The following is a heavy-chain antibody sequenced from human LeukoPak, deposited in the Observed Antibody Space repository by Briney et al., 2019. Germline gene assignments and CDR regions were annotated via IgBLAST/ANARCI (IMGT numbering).Heavy chain of an antibody. CDR3: ATEPEIGYCSGGSCYNRYYFDY. CDR2: IYTSGST. J-gene: IGHJ4*02. CDR1: GGSISSYY. D-gene: IGHD2-15*01. V-gene: IGHV4-4*07. Sequence: PSETLSLTCTVSGGSISSYYWSWIRQPAGKGLEWIGRIYTSGSTNYSPSLKSRVTMSVDTSKNQFSLKLSSVTAADTAVYYCATEPEIGYCSGGSCYNRYYFDYWGQGTLVTVSS.